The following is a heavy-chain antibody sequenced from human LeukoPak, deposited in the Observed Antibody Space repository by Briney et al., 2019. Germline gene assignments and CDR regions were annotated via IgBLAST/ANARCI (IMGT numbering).Heavy chain of an antibody. Sequence: ASVKVSCKASGYTFTDYYMHWVRQAPGQGFEWMGWINPNSGDTNYAQKFQGRVTMTRDTSISTAHMELSRLRSDNTAVYYCARANFLYCSSTTCLFDYWGQGTLVIVSS. CDR1: GYTFTDYY. D-gene: IGHD2-2*01. CDR2: INPNSGDT. J-gene: IGHJ4*02. V-gene: IGHV1-2*02. CDR3: ARANFLYCSSTTCLFDY.